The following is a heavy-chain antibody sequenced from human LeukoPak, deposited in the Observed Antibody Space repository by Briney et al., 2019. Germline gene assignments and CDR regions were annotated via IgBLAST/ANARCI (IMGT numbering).Heavy chain of an antibody. D-gene: IGHD6-13*01. J-gene: IGHJ4*02. CDR3: ARVKPIAAAGPNYYLDY. V-gene: IGHV1-2*02. CDR1: GYTFTGYY. Sequence: GASVKVSCKASGYTFTGYYIHWVRRAPGQGLEWMGWINSISGGTNYAQKFQGRVTMTRDTSISTAYMELTWLRSDDTAVYYCARVKPIAAAGPNYYLDYWGQGTLVIVSS. CDR2: INSISGGT.